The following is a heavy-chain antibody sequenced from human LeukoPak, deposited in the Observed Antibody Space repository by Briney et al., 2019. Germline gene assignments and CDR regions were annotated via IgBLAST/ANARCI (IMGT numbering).Heavy chain of an antibody. CDR3: ARAGGYSGQSSY. Sequence: SETLSLTCSVSGGFFHNYYWSWVRQPPRKGLEWIGNISYSGNINYNPSLKSRVTISVNTSKTQFSLNLMSVTAADTAVYYCARAGGYSGQSSYWGQGTLVTVSS. CDR1: GGFFHNYY. J-gene: IGHJ4*02. V-gene: IGHV4-59*01. CDR2: ISYSGNI. D-gene: IGHD5-12*01.